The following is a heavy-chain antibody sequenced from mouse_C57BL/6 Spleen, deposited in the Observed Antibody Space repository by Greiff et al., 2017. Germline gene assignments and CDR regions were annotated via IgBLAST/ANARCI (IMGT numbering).Heavy chain of an antibody. Sequence: VQLQQPGAELVRPGSSVKLSCKASGYTFTSYWMDWVKQRPGQGLEWIGNIYPSDSETHYNQKFKDKATLTVDKSSSTAYMQLSSLTSEDSAVYYCARRRITTVVATGYFDVWGTGTTVTVSS. D-gene: IGHD1-1*01. V-gene: IGHV1-61*01. J-gene: IGHJ1*03. CDR3: ARRRITTVVATGYFDV. CDR1: GYTFTSYW. CDR2: IYPSDSET.